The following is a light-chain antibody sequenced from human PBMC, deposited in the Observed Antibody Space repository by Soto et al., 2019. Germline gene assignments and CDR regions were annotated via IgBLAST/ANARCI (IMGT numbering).Light chain of an antibody. J-gene: IGLJ1*01. Sequence: SSLTQPASVYGSPGQSITISCTGTSSDVGSYNLVSWYQQHPGKAPKLMIYEATKRPSGVSDRFSGSRSGNTASLTISGLQAEDEADYYCCSYASSSTYVFGTGTKVTVL. CDR1: SSDVGSYNL. V-gene: IGLV2-23*01. CDR3: CSYASSSTYV. CDR2: EAT.